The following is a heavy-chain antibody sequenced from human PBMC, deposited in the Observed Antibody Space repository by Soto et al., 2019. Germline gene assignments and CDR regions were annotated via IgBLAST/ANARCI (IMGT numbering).Heavy chain of an antibody. CDR2: IYYSGST. V-gene: IGHV4-30-4*01. J-gene: IGHJ6*02. CDR3: ARVPRYYYGSGSSGDA. CDR1: GVSISSGDHY. Sequence: SETLSLTCTVSGVSISSGDHYCSWIRQPPGKGLEWIGYIYYSGSTYYNPSLKSRLTISIETSKNQFSLTLNSVTDADRAVFSCARVPRYYYGSGSSGDAWGQGTTVTVSS. D-gene: IGHD3-10*01.